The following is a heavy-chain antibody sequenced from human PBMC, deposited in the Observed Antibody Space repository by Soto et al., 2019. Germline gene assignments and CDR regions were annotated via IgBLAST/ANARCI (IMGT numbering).Heavy chain of an antibody. D-gene: IGHD5-12*01. CDR1: GGSINTFY. CDR2: IFSSGST. V-gene: IGHV4-4*07. J-gene: IGHJ4*02. Sequence: SESLSLNCTVSGGSINTFYWSWVRQPAGKGLEWIGRIFSSGSTSFNPSLESRVAMSVDTSKNHFSLNLSSVTAADMAVYYCATEGSYSAYNFAHGIQLWSFDFWGQGALVTVSS. CDR3: ATEGSYSAYNFAHGIQLWSFDF.